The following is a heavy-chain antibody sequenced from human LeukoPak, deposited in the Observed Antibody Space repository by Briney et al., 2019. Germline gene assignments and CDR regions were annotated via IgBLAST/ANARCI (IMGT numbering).Heavy chain of an antibody. CDR1: GFTFSSYT. Sequence: GGSLRLSCAASGFTFSSYTMSWVRQAPGKGLEWVSTIIGSGDSTYYADSVKGRFTISRDNSKNTLYLQMNSLRAEGTAVYYCAKFWLVETSCYDYWGQGTLVTVSS. V-gene: IGHV3-23*01. CDR2: IIGSGDST. CDR3: AKFWLVETSCYDY. D-gene: IGHD2-2*01. J-gene: IGHJ4*02.